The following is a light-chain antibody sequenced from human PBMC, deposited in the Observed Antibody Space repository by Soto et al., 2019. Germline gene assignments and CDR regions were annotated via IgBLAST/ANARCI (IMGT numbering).Light chain of an antibody. J-gene: IGLJ1*01. CDR3: SSYRSSTTLEV. CDR1: SSDVGGYNY. CDR2: EVS. V-gene: IGLV2-14*01. Sequence: QSALTQPASVSGSPGQSITISCTGTSSDVGGYNYVSWYQQHPGKAPKLMIFEVSNRPSGVSNRFSGSKSGNTASLPISGLQAEDEADYYCSSYRSSTTLEVFGTGTKVTVL.